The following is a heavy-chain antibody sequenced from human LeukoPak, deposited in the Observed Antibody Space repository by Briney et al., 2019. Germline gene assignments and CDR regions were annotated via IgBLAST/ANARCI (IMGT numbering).Heavy chain of an antibody. D-gene: IGHD3-10*01. J-gene: IGHJ4*02. CDR1: LDSTTSNF. CDR2: IHRSGSP. Sequence: SETLSLSCTVSLDSTTSNFWSWVRQPPGKGLEWIGEIHRSGSPNYNPSLQSRVTISIDRSRNQIALELSSVTAADTAVYYCAREILGGLTPGAYGGQGTLVTVSS. CDR3: AREILGGLTPGAY. V-gene: IGHV4-4*02.